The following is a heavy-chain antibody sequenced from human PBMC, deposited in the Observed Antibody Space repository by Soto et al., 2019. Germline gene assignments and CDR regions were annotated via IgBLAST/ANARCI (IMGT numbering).Heavy chain of an antibody. CDR3: ARRSPLVYGNPFDH. D-gene: IGHD3-10*01. CDR2: IYHRGST. CDR1: GSSISSNSYY. V-gene: IGHV4-39*01. J-gene: IGHJ5*02. Sequence: PSETLSLTCTVSGSSISSNSYYWDWIRQPPGKGLDWIGSIYHRGSTYYNPSLKSRVAISVDPSTNQFSLTLTSMTAADTAVYYCARRSPLVYGNPFDHWGQGTLVTVSS.